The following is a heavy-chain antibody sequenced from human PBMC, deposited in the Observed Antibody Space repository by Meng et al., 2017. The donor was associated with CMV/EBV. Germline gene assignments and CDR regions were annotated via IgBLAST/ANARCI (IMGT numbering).Heavy chain of an antibody. CDR2: IGTAGDT. CDR3: ARHYSNLKGGWFDP. CDR1: GFTFSSYD. D-gene: IGHD4-11*01. J-gene: IGHJ5*02. V-gene: IGHV3-13*01. Sequence: GGSLRLSCAASGFTFSSYDMHWVRQATGKGLEWVSAIGTAGDTYYPGSVKGRFTISRENAKNSLYLQMNSLRAGDTAVYYCARHYSNLKGGWFDPWGQGTLVTVSS.